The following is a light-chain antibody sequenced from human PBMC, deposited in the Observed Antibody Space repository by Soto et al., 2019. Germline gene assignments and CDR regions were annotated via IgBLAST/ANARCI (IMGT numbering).Light chain of an antibody. CDR2: DAS. CDR3: QQYNTYWT. CDR1: QNVNNW. V-gene: IGKV1-5*01. Sequence: DIQMTQFPSALSASVGDRVTITCRASQNVNNWLAWYQHKPGKAPQLLIYDASVLETGVPSPFRGSGTGTEFTLAIRGLQSDDFATYYRQQYNTYWTFGPGTKVGVK. J-gene: IGKJ1*01.